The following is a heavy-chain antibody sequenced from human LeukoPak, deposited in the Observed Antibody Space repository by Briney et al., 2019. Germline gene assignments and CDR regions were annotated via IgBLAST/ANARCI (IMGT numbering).Heavy chain of an antibody. CDR3: ASYHYDTMRGGD. V-gene: IGHV3-53*01. Sequence: PGGSLRLSCAVSGFTVNSNYVSWVRQAPGKGLEWASAIYSGGSSYYADSVRGRFTISRDNSKNTLYLQMNSLRAYDTAVYYCASYHYDTMRGGDWGQGTLVTVSS. CDR2: IYSGGSS. J-gene: IGHJ1*01. D-gene: IGHD3-22*01. CDR1: GFTVNSNY.